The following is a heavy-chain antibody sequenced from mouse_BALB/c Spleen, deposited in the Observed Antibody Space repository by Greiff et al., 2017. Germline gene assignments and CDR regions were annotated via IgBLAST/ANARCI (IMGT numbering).Heavy chain of an antibody. Sequence: VKLMESGPGLVAPSQCLSITCTVSGFSLTDYGVSWIRQPPGKGLEWLGVIWGGGSTYYNSALKSRLSISKDNSKSQVFLKMNSLQTDDTAMYYCARLTTVVANFDYWGQGTTLTVSS. CDR2: IWGGGST. CDR1: GFSLTDYG. CDR3: ARLTTVVANFDY. D-gene: IGHD1-1*01. J-gene: IGHJ2*01. V-gene: IGHV2-6-5*01.